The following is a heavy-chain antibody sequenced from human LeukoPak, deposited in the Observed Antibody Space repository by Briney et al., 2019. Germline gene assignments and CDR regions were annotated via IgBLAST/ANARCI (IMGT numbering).Heavy chain of an antibody. V-gene: IGHV3-23*01. Sequence: PGGSLRLSCTASGFTFSSYSMSWVRQGPGTGLEWVSAISGSGDTTFYADSMKGRFTISRDNSKKTLYLQVNSLRAEDTAVYFCAKELTTERTPGVDSWGQGTLVTVSS. CDR3: AKELTTERTPGVDS. J-gene: IGHJ4*02. CDR1: GFTFSSYS. CDR2: ISGSGDTT. D-gene: IGHD4-17*01.